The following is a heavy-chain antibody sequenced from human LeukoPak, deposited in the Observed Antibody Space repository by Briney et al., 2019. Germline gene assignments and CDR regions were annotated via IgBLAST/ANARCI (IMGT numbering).Heavy chain of an antibody. CDR1: GYTFTGYY. D-gene: IGHD1-26*01. Sequence: ASVKVSCKASGYTFTGYYIHWVRQAPGQGLGWMGGINPNSGGTNYAQKFPGRVTMTRDTSIRTAYMELNRLRSDDTAVDYCARLGGNDYWGQGTLVTVSS. V-gene: IGHV1-2*02. CDR3: ARLGGNDY. J-gene: IGHJ4*02. CDR2: INPNSGGT.